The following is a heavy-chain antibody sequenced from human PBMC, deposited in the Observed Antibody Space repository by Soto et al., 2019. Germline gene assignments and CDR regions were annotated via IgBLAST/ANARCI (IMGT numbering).Heavy chain of an antibody. V-gene: IGHV3-23*01. D-gene: IGHD2-2*01. CDR1: ELTFSSCA. CDR3: AKRGYCSGTSCYDAFDI. CDR2: ISGSGGGT. J-gene: IGHJ3*02. Sequence: EVQLLESGGGLVQPGGSLRLSCTASELTFSSCAMDWVRQAPGRGLEWVSGISGSGGGTYYADSVKGRFTTSRDNSKNTLYLQMNSLRDEDTAVYYCAKRGYCSGTSCYDAFDIWGQGTIVVTVSS.